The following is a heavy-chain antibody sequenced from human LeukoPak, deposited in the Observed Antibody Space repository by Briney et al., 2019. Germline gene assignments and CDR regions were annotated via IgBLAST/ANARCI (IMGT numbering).Heavy chain of an antibody. CDR3: ASPNSMAGTHYFHY. Sequence: GRSLRLSCAASGFTFTTFPMHWVRQPPGKGLEWVAVISYDGTDKYYADSVKGRFTISRDNSKSTLYLQMDSLRAEDTAVYYCASPNSMAGTHYFHYWGQGTLVTVS. CDR2: ISYDGTDK. J-gene: IGHJ4*02. CDR1: GFTFTTFP. V-gene: IGHV3-30*04. D-gene: IGHD6-19*01.